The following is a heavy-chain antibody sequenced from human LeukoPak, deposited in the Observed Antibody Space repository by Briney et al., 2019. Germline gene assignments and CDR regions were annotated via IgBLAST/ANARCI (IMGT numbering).Heavy chain of an antibody. D-gene: IGHD3-3*01. J-gene: IGHJ4*02. CDR1: GYTFTSYG. CDR2: ISAYNGNT. CDR3: ARAHHYDFWSGYYTADYFDY. V-gene: IGHV1-18*01. Sequence: ASVKVSCKASGYTFTSYGISWVRQAPGQGLEWMGWISAYNGNTNYAQKLQGRVTLTTDTSTSTAYMELRSLRSDDTAVYYCARAHHYDFWSGYYTADYFDYWGQGTLVTVSS.